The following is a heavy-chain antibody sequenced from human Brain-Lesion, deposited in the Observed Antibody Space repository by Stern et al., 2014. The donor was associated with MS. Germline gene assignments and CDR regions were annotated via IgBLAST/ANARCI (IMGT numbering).Heavy chain of an antibody. CDR1: GFTFGDYA. CDR2: ISWNRGTI. V-gene: IGHV3-9*01. J-gene: IGHJ4*02. Sequence: EVHLVESGGDLVQPGRSLRLSCAAFGFTFGDYAMHWVRQAPGKGLEWVAGISWNRGTIGYADSVKGRFTTSRDNAYRPLYLQMNSLRPEDTALYYCARDITGSSAYFAYWGQGTLVTVSS. D-gene: IGHD1-14*01. CDR3: ARDITGSSAYFAY.